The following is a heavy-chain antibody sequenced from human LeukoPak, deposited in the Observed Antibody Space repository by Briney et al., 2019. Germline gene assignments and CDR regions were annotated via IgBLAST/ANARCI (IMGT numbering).Heavy chain of an antibody. J-gene: IGHJ6*03. V-gene: IGHV1-69*05. D-gene: IGHD2-2*01. Sequence: SVKVSCKASGGTFSSYAISWVRQAPGQGLEWMGGIIPIFGTANYAQKFQGRVTITTDESTSTAYMELSGLRSEDTAVYYCARGSSEPYYYYYMDVWGKGTTVTVSS. CDR1: GGTFSSYA. CDR3: ARGSSEPYYYYYMDV. CDR2: IIPIFGTA.